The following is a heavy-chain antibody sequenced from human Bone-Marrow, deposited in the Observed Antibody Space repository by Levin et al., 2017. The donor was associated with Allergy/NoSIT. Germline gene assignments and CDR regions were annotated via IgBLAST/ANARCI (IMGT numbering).Heavy chain of an antibody. CDR2: ISGGAAST. J-gene: IGHJ5*02. V-gene: IGHV3-23*01. CDR3: EKEGSFYYGSGSYYDS. Sequence: PGGSLRLSCEASGFTFSNYAVTWVRQAPGKGLEWVSSISGGAASTYYAGSVKGRFTISRDDSKSTLYLQMTSLRDEDTAIYHCEKEGSFYYGSGSYYDSWGQGTLVSVSS. CDR1: GFTFSNYA. D-gene: IGHD3-10*01.